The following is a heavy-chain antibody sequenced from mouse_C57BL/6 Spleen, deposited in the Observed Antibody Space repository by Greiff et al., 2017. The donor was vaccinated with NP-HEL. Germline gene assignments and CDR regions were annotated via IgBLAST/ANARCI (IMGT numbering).Heavy chain of an antibody. J-gene: IGHJ3*01. Sequence: QVHVKQSGAELARPGASVKLSCKASGYTFTSYGISWVKQRTGQGLEWIGEIYPRSGNTYYNEKFKGKATLTADKSSSTAYMELRSLTSEDSAVYFCARDSSFAYWGQGTLVTVSA. CDR3: ARDSSFAY. V-gene: IGHV1-81*01. D-gene: IGHD1-3*01. CDR2: IYPRSGNT. CDR1: GYTFTSYG.